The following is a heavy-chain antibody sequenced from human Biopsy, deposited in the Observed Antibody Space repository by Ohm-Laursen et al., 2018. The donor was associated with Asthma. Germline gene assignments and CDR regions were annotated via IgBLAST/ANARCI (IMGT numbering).Heavy chain of an antibody. CDR1: FFSLPIFSSS. J-gene: IGHJ5*02. Sequence: LSLTFPLSFFSLPIFSSSFLFLLPPPLHFLSFIFPLYYSGSPYYTPSLNSRVSISLDTSKNQLSLSLTSVTAADTAVYYCARTTCGHDGFDPWGQGTLVTVSS. CDR2: LYYSGSP. CDR3: ARTTCGHDGFDP. D-gene: IGHD1-26*01. V-gene: IGHV4-31*03.